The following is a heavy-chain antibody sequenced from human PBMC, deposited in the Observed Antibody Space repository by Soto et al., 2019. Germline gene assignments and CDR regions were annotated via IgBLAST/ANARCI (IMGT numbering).Heavy chain of an antibody. D-gene: IGHD5-18*01. CDR2: ISGSGGST. Sequence: GGSLRLSCAASGFTFSSYAMSWVRQAPGKGLEWVSAISGSGGSTYYADSVKGRFTISRDNSKNTLYLQMNSLRAEDTAVYYCATRGYSYGNYFDYWGQGTLVTVSS. CDR3: ATRGYSYGNYFDY. CDR1: GFTFSSYA. V-gene: IGHV3-23*01. J-gene: IGHJ4*02.